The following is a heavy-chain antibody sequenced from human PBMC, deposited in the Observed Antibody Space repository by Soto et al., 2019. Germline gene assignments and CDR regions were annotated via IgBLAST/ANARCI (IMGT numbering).Heavy chain of an antibody. V-gene: IGHV1-18*01. CDR2: ISAYNGNT. Sequence: QVQLVQSGAEVKNPGASVKVSCKASGYTFTSYGISWVRQAPGQGLEWMGWISAYNGNTNYAQKLQGRVTMTTDTSSSTAYMELRSMRSDDTAVYYCARTDVVVTAISWYFDLWGRGPLVSVSS. CDR3: ARTDVVVTAISWYFDL. CDR1: GYTFTSYG. J-gene: IGHJ2*01. D-gene: IGHD2-21*02.